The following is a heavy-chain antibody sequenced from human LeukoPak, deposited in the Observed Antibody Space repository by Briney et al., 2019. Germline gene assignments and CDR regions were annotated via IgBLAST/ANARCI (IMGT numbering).Heavy chain of an antibody. V-gene: IGHV3-74*01. J-gene: IGHJ4*02. CDR3: ARLYSGSGRTLDY. CDR1: GFTFSSYW. D-gene: IGHD3-10*01. Sequence: GGSLRLSCPASGFTFSSYWMHWVRQAPGKELVWVSRINSDGSSTNYADSVKGRFTISRDNAKNTLYLQMNSLRAEDTALYYCARLYSGSGRTLDYWGQGTLVTVSS. CDR2: INSDGSST.